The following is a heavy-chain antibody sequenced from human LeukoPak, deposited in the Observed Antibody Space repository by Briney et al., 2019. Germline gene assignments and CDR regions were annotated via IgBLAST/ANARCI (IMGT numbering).Heavy chain of an antibody. D-gene: IGHD1-7*01. J-gene: IGHJ3*02. CDR2: ISGGGDST. Sequence: QPGGSLRPSCVASGFTFSSYAMTWVRQAPGKGLEWVSTISGGGDSTYYADAVKGRFTISRDNSKNTLYLQMNSLRAEDTAVYYCAKDRDWNYGDDAFDIWGQGTMVTVSS. CDR3: AKDRDWNYGDDAFDI. CDR1: GFTFSSYA. V-gene: IGHV3-23*01.